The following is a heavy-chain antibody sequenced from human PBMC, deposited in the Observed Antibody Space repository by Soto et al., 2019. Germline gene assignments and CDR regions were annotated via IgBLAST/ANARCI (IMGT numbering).Heavy chain of an antibody. CDR1: GGSISSSSYY. CDR2: ICYSGST. Sequence: PSETLSLTCTVSGGSISSSSYYWGWIRQPPGKGLEWIGSICYSGSTYYNPSLKSRVTISVDTSKNQFSLKLSSVTAADTAVYYCASVLNYYDSSGYYSAILNAFDIWGQGTMVTVSS. J-gene: IGHJ3*02. CDR3: ASVLNYYDSSGYYSAILNAFDI. D-gene: IGHD3-22*01. V-gene: IGHV4-39*01.